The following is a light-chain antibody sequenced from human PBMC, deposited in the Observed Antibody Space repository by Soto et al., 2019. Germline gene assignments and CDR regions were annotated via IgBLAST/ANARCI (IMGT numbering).Light chain of an antibody. CDR3: QSYDSSTVV. Sequence: NFMLTQPHSVSESPGKTVTISCTRSSGSIASNNVQWYQQRPGSAPTTVIYEDKQRPSGVPDRFSGSTDGSSNSASLTISGLQTEDEADYYCQSYDSSTVVFGGGTKLTVL. CDR1: SGSIASNN. J-gene: IGLJ2*01. CDR2: EDK. V-gene: IGLV6-57*04.